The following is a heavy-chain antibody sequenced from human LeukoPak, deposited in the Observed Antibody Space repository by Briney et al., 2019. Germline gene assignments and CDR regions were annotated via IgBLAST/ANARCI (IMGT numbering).Heavy chain of an antibody. D-gene: IGHD1-1*01. CDR1: GFTFSDYY. V-gene: IGHV3-11*04. CDR2: ISSSGSTI. Sequence: GGSLRLSRAASGFTFSDYYMSWIRQAPGKGLEWVSYISSSGSTIYYADSVKGRFTISRDNAKNSLYLQMNSLRAEDTAVYYCARRTTNYYYYMDVWGKGTTVTVSS. CDR3: ARRTTNYYYYMDV. J-gene: IGHJ6*03.